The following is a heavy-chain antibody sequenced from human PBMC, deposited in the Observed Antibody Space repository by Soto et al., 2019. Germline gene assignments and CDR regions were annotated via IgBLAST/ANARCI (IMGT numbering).Heavy chain of an antibody. J-gene: IGHJ4*02. D-gene: IGHD1-26*01. CDR1: GFTFRDYG. CDR2: ISHHGLKE. V-gene: IGHV3-30*18. Sequence: QVQLVESGGGVVRPGRSLRLSCVASGFTFRDYGMQWVRQAPGKGLEWVAGISHHGLKEHYADSVKGRFTISRDNSKKTVYLQLNSLRGGDTAVYYCAKDWVGGSNKYYFEYWGQGTLVTVSS. CDR3: AKDWVGGSNKYYFEY.